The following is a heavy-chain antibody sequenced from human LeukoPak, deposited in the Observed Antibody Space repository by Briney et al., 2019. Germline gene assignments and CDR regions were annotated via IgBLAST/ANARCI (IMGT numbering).Heavy chain of an antibody. CDR1: GFTFSSYA. Sequence: GGSLRLSCAASGFTFSSYAMSWVRQAPGKGLEWVSAISGSGGSTYYADSVKGRFTISRDNSKNTLYLQMNSLRAEDTAVYYCAKDLHPASDYPGFDYWGQGTLVTVSS. CDR2: ISGSGGST. J-gene: IGHJ4*02. D-gene: IGHD4-11*01. CDR3: AKDLHPASDYPGFDY. V-gene: IGHV3-23*01.